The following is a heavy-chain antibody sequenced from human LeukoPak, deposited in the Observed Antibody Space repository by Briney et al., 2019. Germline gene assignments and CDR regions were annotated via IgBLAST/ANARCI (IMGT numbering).Heavy chain of an antibody. V-gene: IGHV3-23*01. CDR3: AKSYSYYHMDD. CDR2: LRGSGDST. Sequence: GGSLRPSCAGSGFTFSSHPMSGVRLAPGKGLEWVSSLRGSGDSTYYADSVKGRFTIARDNTKNTLYLQMNSLSGDDTAVYYCAKSYSYYHMDDWGKGTSVTLSS. J-gene: IGHJ6*03. CDR1: GFTFSSHP.